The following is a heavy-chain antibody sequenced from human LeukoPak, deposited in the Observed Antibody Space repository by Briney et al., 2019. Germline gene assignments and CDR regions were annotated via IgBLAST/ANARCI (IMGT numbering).Heavy chain of an antibody. D-gene: IGHD3-22*01. V-gene: IGHV1-46*01. Sequence: GASVKVSCKTSGYTFSGFTINWVRQAPGQGLEWMGVINPSGGSTSYAQKFQGRVTMTRDTSTSTVYVELSSLRSEDTAVYYCARGPVGDSSGYVDYWGQGTLVTVSS. CDR1: GYTFSGFT. CDR2: INPSGGST. CDR3: ARGPVGDSSGYVDY. J-gene: IGHJ4*02.